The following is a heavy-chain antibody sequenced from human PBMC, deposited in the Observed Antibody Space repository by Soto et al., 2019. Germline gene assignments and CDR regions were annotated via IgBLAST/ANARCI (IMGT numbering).Heavy chain of an antibody. V-gene: IGHV5-51*01. J-gene: IGHJ6*02. Sequence: PGESLKIPCKGSGYSFHNYWLGWVRQIPGKGLEWMGIAYPSDSDTRYSPSFQGQVTISADKSISTAYLQWSSLKASDTAMYYCARQAGYSSGWSSYYYYCGMDVWGQGTTVTVSS. D-gene: IGHD6-19*01. CDR2: AYPSDSDT. CDR3: ARQAGYSSGWSSYYYYCGMDV. CDR1: GYSFHNYW.